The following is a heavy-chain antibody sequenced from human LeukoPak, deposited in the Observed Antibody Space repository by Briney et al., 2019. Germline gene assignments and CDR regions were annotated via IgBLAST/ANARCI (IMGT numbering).Heavy chain of an antibody. J-gene: IGHJ4*02. CDR3: ARGAHLYNILTGYYTFFDY. V-gene: IGHV4-59*01. CDR2: IYYIWST. D-gene: IGHD3-9*01. CDR1: GGSISSYY. Sequence: PSETLSLTCTVSGGSISSYYWSWIRQPPGKGLELIGYIYYIWSTNYNPSLNSRVTISVDTSKNQFSLKLSSVTAADTAVYYCARGAHLYNILTGYYTFFDYWGQGTLVTVSS.